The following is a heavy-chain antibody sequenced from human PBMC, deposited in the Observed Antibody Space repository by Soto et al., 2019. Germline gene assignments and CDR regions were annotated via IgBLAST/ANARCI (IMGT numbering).Heavy chain of an antibody. CDR2: IIPIFGTA. CDR3: ASGRLPEGGFCSGGSCYAERCSGGFDP. Sequence: QVQLVQSGAEVKKPGSSVKVSCKASGGTFSSYAISWVRQAPGQGLEWMGGIIPIFGTANYAQKFQGRVTITADESTRTAYMELSSLRSEDTAVYYGASGRLPEGGFCSGGSCYAERCSGGFDPWGQGTLVTVSS. D-gene: IGHD2-15*01. V-gene: IGHV1-69*12. CDR1: GGTFSSYA. J-gene: IGHJ5*02.